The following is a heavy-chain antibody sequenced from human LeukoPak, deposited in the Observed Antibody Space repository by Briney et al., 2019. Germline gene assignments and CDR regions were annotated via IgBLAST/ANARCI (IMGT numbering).Heavy chain of an antibody. V-gene: IGHV3-23*01. CDR3: AKGWKGNLDY. D-gene: IGHD1-14*01. J-gene: IGHJ4*02. Sequence: GASPRLSCAASGFSFSSNAMNWVRQAPGKGLEWVSAVSGSGGSTYYADSVKGRFTISRDNSKNTVYLQMNSLRAEDTALYYCAKGWKGNLDYWGQGTLVTVSS. CDR1: GFSFSSNA. CDR2: VSGSGGST.